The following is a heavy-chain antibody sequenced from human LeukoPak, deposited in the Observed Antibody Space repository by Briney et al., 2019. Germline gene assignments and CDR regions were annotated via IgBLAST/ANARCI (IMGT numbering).Heavy chain of an antibody. J-gene: IGHJ6*02. CDR1: GLTVSSNY. V-gene: IGHV3-66*01. Sequence: GGPLRLSCAASGLTVSSNYMSWVRQAPGEGLEWASVIYSGGGTYYAESVKGRFTISRDISKNTLFLEMNTLRAEDTAVYYCAKDRDIILTGHGMDVWGQGTTVTVSS. CDR2: IYSGGGT. D-gene: IGHD3-9*01. CDR3: AKDRDIILTGHGMDV.